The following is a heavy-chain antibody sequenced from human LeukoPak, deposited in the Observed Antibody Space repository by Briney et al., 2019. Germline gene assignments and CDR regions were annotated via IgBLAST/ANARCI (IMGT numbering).Heavy chain of an antibody. J-gene: IGHJ5*02. V-gene: IGHV3-66*01. CDR3: ARDGLPITIFGVVIRDNWFDP. Sequence: GGSLRLSCEVSGFTVRTNYMTWVRQAPGKGLEWVSIIYSGDSPYYADSVKGRFTISRDKSKNTLYLQMNSLRAEDTAVYYCARDGLPITIFGVVIRDNWFDPWGQGTLVTVSS. CDR1: GFTVRTNY. CDR2: IYSGDSP. D-gene: IGHD3-3*01.